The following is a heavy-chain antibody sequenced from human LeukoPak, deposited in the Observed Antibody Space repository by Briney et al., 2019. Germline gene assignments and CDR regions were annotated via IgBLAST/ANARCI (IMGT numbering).Heavy chain of an antibody. CDR1: GYTFTGYD. CDR3: ARGWGITMFERNFDY. Sequence: ASVKVSCKASGYTFTGYDINWVRQATGQGLEWMGWMNPNSGNTGYAQKFQGRVTMTRNTSISTAYMELSSLRSEDTAVYYCARGWGITMFERNFDYWGQGTLVTVSS. D-gene: IGHD3-10*02. V-gene: IGHV1-8*01. CDR2: MNPNSGNT. J-gene: IGHJ4*02.